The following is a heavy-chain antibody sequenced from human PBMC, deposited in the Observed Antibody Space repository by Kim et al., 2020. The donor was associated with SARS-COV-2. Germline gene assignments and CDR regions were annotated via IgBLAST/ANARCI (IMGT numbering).Heavy chain of an antibody. V-gene: IGHV1-8*01. CDR3: ASQAEAYYGSGL. J-gene: IGHJ4*02. Sequence: ASVKVSCKASGYTFTSYDINWVRQATGQGLEWMGWMNPNSGNTGYAQKFQGRVTMTRNTSISTAYMELSSLRSEDTAVYYCASQAEAYYGSGLWGQGTLVTVSS. CDR1: GYTFTSYD. CDR2: MNPNSGNT. D-gene: IGHD3-10*01.